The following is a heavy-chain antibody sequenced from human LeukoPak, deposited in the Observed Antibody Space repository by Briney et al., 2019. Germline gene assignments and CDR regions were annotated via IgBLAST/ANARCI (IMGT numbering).Heavy chain of an antibody. CDR2: ISYDGSSK. CDR1: GLTFSSYW. CDR3: ARGGITIFGVVIRPGIFDY. Sequence: PGGSLRLSCAASGLTFSSYWMSWVRQAPGKGLEWVAVISYDGSSKYYADSVKGRFTISRDNSKNTLYLQMNSLRAEDTAVYYCARGGITIFGVVIRPGIFDYWGQGTLVTVSS. V-gene: IGHV3-30-3*01. D-gene: IGHD3-3*01. J-gene: IGHJ4*02.